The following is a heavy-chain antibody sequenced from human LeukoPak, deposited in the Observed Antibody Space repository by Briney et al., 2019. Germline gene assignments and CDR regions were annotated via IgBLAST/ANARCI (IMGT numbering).Heavy chain of an antibody. D-gene: IGHD3-22*01. CDR2: IYYSGST. V-gene: IGHV4-59*01. CDR3: ARDSKRKYYYDSSGDAFDI. J-gene: IGHJ3*02. CDR1: GGSISSYY. Sequence: SETLSLTCTVSGGSISSYYWSWIRQPPGKGLEWIGYIYYSGSTNYNPSLKSRVTISVDTSKNQFSLKLSSVTAADTAVYYCARDSKRKYYYDSSGDAFDIWGQGTMVTVSS.